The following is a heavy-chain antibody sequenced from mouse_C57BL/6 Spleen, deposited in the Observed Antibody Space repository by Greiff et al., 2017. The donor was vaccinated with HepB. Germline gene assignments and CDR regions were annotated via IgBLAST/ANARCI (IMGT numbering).Heavy chain of an antibody. CDR2: ISDGGSYT. V-gene: IGHV5-4*01. CDR3: ARDYGNCFGY. D-gene: IGHD2-1*01. CDR1: GFTFSSYA. Sequence: EVKLMESGGGLVKPGGSLKLSCAASGFTFSSYAMSWVRQTPEKRLEWVATISDGGSYTYYPDNVKGRFTISRDNAKNNLYLQMSHLKSEDTAMYYCARDYGNCFGYWGQGTTLTVSS. J-gene: IGHJ2*01.